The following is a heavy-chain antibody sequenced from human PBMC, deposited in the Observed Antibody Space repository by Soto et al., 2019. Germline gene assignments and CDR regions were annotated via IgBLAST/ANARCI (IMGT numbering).Heavy chain of an antibody. V-gene: IGHV4-30-4*01. CDR2: IYYSGST. J-gene: IGHJ5*02. CDR3: ARGYTLIFRQFDP. D-gene: IGHD2-2*02. Sequence: LSLTCAVSGGSISSGDYFWSWSHHPPGKGLEWIGYIYYSGSTYYNPSLKSRVTISVDTSKNQFSLKLSSVTAADTAVYYCARGYTLIFRQFDPSGQGTLATVSS. CDR1: GGSISSGDYF.